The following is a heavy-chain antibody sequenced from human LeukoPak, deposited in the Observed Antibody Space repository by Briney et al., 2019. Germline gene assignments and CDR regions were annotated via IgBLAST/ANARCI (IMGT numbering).Heavy chain of an antibody. V-gene: IGHV1-8*01. CDR3: AREGGHSGCDNDAFDI. CDR2: MNPNSGNT. D-gene: IGHD5-12*01. CDR1: GYTLTRYD. J-gene: IGHJ3*02. Sequence: ASVKVSCKASGYTLTRYDINWVRQATGQGLEWMGWMNPNSGNTGYAQKFQGRVTMTRNTSISTAYMELSSLRSEDTAVYYCAREGGHSGCDNDAFDIWGQGTMVTVSS.